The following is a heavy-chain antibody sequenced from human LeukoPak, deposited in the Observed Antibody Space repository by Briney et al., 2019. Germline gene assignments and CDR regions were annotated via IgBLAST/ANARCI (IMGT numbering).Heavy chain of an antibody. CDR1: GFTFSSYS. V-gene: IGHV3-21*01. Sequence: GRSLRLSCAASGFTFSSYSMNWVRQAPGKGLEWVSSISSSSSYIYYADSVKGRFTISRDNAKNSLYLQMNSLRAEDTAVYYCARDIYDFWSGPSGFDPWGQGTLVTVSS. CDR2: ISSSSSYI. J-gene: IGHJ5*02. CDR3: ARDIYDFWSGPSGFDP. D-gene: IGHD3-3*01.